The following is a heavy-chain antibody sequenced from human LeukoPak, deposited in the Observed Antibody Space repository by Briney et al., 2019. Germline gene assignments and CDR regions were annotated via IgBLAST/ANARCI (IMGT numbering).Heavy chain of an antibody. D-gene: IGHD6-19*01. CDR2: IIPIFGTA. Sequence: SVKVSCKASGGTFSSYAISWVRQAPGQGLEWMGGIIPIFGTANYAQKFQGRVTITADKSTSTAYMELSSLRSEDTAVYYCARRAVGNSYYYYMDVWGKGTTVTVSS. V-gene: IGHV1-69*06. CDR3: ARRAVGNSYYYYMDV. J-gene: IGHJ6*03. CDR1: GGTFSSYA.